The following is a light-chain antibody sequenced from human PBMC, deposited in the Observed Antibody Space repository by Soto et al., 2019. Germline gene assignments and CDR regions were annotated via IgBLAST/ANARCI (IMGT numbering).Light chain of an antibody. V-gene: IGKV3-11*01. CDR1: QSVSSY. J-gene: IGKJ4*01. Sequence: EIVLTQSPATLSLSPGERATLSCRASQSVSSYLAWYHQKPGQAPRLLIYDASNRATGIPARFSGSGSGTDFTLTISSLEPEDFAVYYCPERSNWPPTFGGGTKVEIK. CDR3: PERSNWPPT. CDR2: DAS.